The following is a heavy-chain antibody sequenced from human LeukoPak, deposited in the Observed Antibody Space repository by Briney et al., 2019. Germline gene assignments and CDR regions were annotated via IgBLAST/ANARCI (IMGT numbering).Heavy chain of an antibody. CDR1: GGSISTYY. CDR2: VYYSGNT. CDR3: ATRDSGYDAWYFDL. Sequence: SETLSLTCTVSGGSISTYYWSWIRQPPGKGLEWIGYVYYSGNTNYNPSLKSRVTISVDTSKNQFSLNLSSMTAADTAVYYCATRDSGYDAWYFDLWGRGTLVTVSS. J-gene: IGHJ2*01. V-gene: IGHV4-59*01. D-gene: IGHD5-12*01.